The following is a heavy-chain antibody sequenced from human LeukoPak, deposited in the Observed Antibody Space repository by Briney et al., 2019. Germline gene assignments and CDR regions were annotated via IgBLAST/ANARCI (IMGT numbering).Heavy chain of an antibody. D-gene: IGHD3-10*01. CDR1: GFTFSSYW. Sequence: RGSLRLSCAASGFTFSSYWMHWVRQAPGKGLVWVSRINSDGSSTTYADSVKGRFTISRDNAKNTLYLQMNSLRAEDTAVYYCARALYGNYFDYWGQGTLVTVSS. J-gene: IGHJ4*02. CDR3: ARALYGNYFDY. CDR2: INSDGSST. V-gene: IGHV3-74*01.